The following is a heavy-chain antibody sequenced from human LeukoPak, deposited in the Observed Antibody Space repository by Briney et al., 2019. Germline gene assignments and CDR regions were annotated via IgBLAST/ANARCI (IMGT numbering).Heavy chain of an antibody. J-gene: IGHJ4*02. D-gene: IGHD4-23*01. CDR2: IYSGGST. CDR1: GFTLSINY. CDR3: ARGDFDGGNSYYFDY. Sequence: GGSLRLSCAASGFTLSINYMSWVRQAPGKGLEWVSVIYSGGSTYYADSVKCRFTISRDNSKNTLYLQMNSLRAEDTAVYYCARGDFDGGNSYYFDYWGQGTLVTVSS. V-gene: IGHV3-53*01.